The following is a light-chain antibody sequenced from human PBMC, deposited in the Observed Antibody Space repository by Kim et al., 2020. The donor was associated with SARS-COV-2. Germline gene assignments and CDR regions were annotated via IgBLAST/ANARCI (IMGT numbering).Light chain of an antibody. CDR3: QAWDTSTAV. J-gene: IGLJ1*01. Sequence: SYELTQPPSVSVSPGQTANITCSGDKLGDKFACWYQQKAGQSPVLVIYQDNKRPSGIPERFSGSNSGNTATLTISGTQAMAEADYYCQAWDTSTAVFGTG. CDR2: QDN. V-gene: IGLV3-1*01. CDR1: KLGDKF.